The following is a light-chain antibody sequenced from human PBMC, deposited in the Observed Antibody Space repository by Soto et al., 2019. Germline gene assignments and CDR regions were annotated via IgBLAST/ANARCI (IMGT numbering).Light chain of an antibody. J-gene: IGKJ1*01. Sequence: EIVLTQSPVTLSLSPGERATLSCRASQSVSRDLAWYQQKPGQAPRLLIYDASNRATGIPARFSGSGSGTDFTLTINSLEPEDFAVYYCQQRTNWLGTFGQGTRVEIK. V-gene: IGKV3-11*01. CDR1: QSVSRD. CDR3: QQRTNWLGT. CDR2: DAS.